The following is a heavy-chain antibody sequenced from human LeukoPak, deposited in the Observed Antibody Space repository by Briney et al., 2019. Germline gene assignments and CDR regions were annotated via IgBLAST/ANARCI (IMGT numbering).Heavy chain of an antibody. J-gene: IGHJ4*02. V-gene: IGHV3-30*02. CDR1: GFTFSSYV. CDR2: IRYDGSNK. CDR3: AKDPLLTDLYSGSYLASSYFDY. Sequence: GGSLRLSCAASGFTFSSYVMHWVRQAPGKGLEWVAFIRYDGSNKYYADSVKGRFTISRDNSKNTLYLQMNSLRAEDTAVYYCAKDPLLTDLYSGSYLASSYFDYWGQGTLVTVSS. D-gene: IGHD1-26*01.